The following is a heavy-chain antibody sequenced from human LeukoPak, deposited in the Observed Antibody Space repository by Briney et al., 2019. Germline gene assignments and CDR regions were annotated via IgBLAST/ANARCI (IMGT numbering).Heavy chain of an antibody. V-gene: IGHV3-53*01. CDR3: AGGNPRPFDY. D-gene: IGHD3-16*01. J-gene: IGHJ4*02. CDR2: IYIDETT. Sequence: PGGSLRLSCAASGLTVRSNYMTWVRRAPGKGLEWVSIIYIDETTYYAASVRGRFTISRDNSKNTLYLQMSSLTVDDTATYFCAGGNPRPFDYWGQGTLVTVSS. CDR1: GLTVRSNY.